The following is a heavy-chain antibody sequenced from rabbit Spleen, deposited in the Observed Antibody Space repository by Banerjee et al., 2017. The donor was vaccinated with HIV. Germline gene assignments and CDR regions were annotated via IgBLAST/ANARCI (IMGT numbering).Heavy chain of an antibody. CDR1: GFDFSTYY. CDR2: IDPLFGST. V-gene: IGHV1S7*01. J-gene: IGHJ2*01. D-gene: IGHD4-2*01. CDR3: ANWLYNNVDGLDS. Sequence: QLVESGGGLVQPGGSLKLSCKGSGFDFSTYYMSWVRQAPGKGLEWIGYIDPLFGSTHYATWVNGRFTISSHKAQNTLYLQLNSLTIADTATYFCANWLYNNVDGLDSWGPGTLVTVS.